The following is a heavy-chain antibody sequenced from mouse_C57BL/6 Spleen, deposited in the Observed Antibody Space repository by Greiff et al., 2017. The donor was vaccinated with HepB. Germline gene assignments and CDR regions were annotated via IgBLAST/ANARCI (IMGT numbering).Heavy chain of an antibody. CDR1: GFTFSDYG. CDR3: ARPHDGYFSAWFAY. Sequence: EVQLVESGGGLVKPGGSLKLSCAASGFTFSDYGMHWVRQAPEEGLEWVAYISSGSSTIYYADTVKGRFTISRDNAKNTLFLQMTSLRSEDTAMYYCARPHDGYFSAWFAYWGQGTLVTVSA. D-gene: IGHD2-3*01. CDR2: ISSGSSTI. J-gene: IGHJ3*01. V-gene: IGHV5-17*01.